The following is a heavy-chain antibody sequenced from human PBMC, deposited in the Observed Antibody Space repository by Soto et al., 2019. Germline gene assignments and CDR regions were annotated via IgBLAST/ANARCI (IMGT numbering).Heavy chain of an antibody. CDR3: ARGTPAPFDY. Sequence: QVQLVQSGAEVKKPGSSVKVSCKASGGTFSSYTISWVRQAPGQGLEWMGRIIPILGIANYAQKFQGRVKITAEKSTGKAYLGLSRLRSEEKAVFFCARGTPAPFDYWGQGTLVTVSS. CDR1: GGTFSSYT. J-gene: IGHJ4*02. V-gene: IGHV1-69*02. CDR2: IIPILGIA.